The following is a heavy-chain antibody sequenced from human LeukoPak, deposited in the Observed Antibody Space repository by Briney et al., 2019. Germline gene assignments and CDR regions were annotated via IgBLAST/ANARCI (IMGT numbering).Heavy chain of an antibody. CDR3: ARRPAITGTDAAFDI. D-gene: IGHD1-20*01. V-gene: IGHV4-31*03. Sequence: ASETLSLTCSVSGGSISSGGYYWSWIRQHPGKGLEWIGYIYYSGNTYYNPSLKSRVTISVDTSKNQFSLKLSSVTAADTAVYYCARRPAITGTDAAFDIWGQGTTVTVSS. CDR1: GGSISSGGYY. CDR2: IYYSGNT. J-gene: IGHJ3*02.